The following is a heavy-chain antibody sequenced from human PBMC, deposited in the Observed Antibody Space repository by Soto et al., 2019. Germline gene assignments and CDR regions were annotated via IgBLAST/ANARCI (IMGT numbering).Heavy chain of an antibody. D-gene: IGHD4-17*01. J-gene: IGHJ2*01. Sequence: GGSLRLSCAASGFTFSSYAMSWVRQAPGKGLEWVSAISGSGGSTYYADSVKGRFTISRDNSKNTLYLQMNSLRAEDTAVYYCAKDASTHYFFPYGDYVIQGWYFDLWGRGTLVTVSS. V-gene: IGHV3-23*01. CDR3: AKDASTHYFFPYGDYVIQGWYFDL. CDR2: ISGSGGST. CDR1: GFTFSSYA.